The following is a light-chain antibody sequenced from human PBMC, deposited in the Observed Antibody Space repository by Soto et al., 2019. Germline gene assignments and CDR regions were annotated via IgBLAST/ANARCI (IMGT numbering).Light chain of an antibody. Sequence: LTQPRSVSGSPGQSVTFSCIGTSSDIGTYNFVSWYQQNPGKAPKLLIYDVTKRPSGVPDRFSGSKSGNTASLTISGLQSEDEADYYCCSYAVANTLVFGGGTKVTVL. J-gene: IGLJ3*02. V-gene: IGLV2-11*01. CDR1: SSDIGTYNF. CDR2: DVT. CDR3: CSYAVANTLV.